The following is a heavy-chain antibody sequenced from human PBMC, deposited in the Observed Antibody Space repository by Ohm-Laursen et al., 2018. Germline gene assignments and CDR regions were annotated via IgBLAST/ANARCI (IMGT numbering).Heavy chain of an antibody. CDR1: GGSISSYY. Sequence: GTLSLTCTVSGGSISSYYWSWIRQPPGKGLEWIGYIYYSGSTNYNPSLKSRVTISVDTSKNQFSLKLSSVTAADTAVYYCARDRGTNNWFDPWGQGTLVTVSS. CDR3: ARDRGTNNWFDP. CDR2: IYYSGST. D-gene: IGHD2-8*01. J-gene: IGHJ5*02. V-gene: IGHV4-59*01.